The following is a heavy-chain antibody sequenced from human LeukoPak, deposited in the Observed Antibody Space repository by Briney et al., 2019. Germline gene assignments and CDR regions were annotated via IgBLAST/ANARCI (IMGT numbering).Heavy chain of an antibody. CDR3: ARDWSIPSLTGYYIDV. CDR1: TFALRNYW. J-gene: IGHJ6*03. V-gene: IGHV3-74*03. CDR2: ITSEGISS. D-gene: IGHD3-9*01. Sequence: GGSLRLSCTGSTFALRNYWIHWVRQVPGKGLEWISRITSEGISSSYADPVKGRFTISRDNAKKTVYLQMSSLRAEDTAVYYCARDWSIPSLTGYYIDVWGNGTTVTVSS.